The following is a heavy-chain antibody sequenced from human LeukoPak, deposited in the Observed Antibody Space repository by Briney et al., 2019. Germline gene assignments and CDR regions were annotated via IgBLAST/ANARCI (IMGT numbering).Heavy chain of an antibody. J-gene: IGHJ3*02. Sequence: GGALKIYFQGSRYIFPSYWIGWVRPMPRKGLGGMGVIYPGRSDTRYSPSFQGQVTISADKSSSTAYLQWSRLKASDTDMYYCARHRSSGYYGSGSEDAFDIWGQGTMVTVSS. D-gene: IGHD3-10*01. V-gene: IGHV5-51*01. CDR3: ARHRSSGYYGSGSEDAFDI. CDR1: RYIFPSYW. CDR2: IYPGRSDT.